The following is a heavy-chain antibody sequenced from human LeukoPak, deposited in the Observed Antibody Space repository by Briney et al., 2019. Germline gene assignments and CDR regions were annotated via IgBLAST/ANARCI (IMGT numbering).Heavy chain of an antibody. CDR3: ASGPFTRIVGSFDI. CDR2: IYSDGDT. J-gene: IGHJ3*02. D-gene: IGHD3-22*01. V-gene: IGHV3-53*01. CDR1: GLTVSANC. Sequence: GGSLRLSCAASGLTVSANCMSWVRQTPGQGLEWVLSIYSDGDTYYTNSVKGRFTISRDNSKNRVYLQMNTLTAEDTARYYCASGPFTRIVGSFDIWGPGTLVTVSS.